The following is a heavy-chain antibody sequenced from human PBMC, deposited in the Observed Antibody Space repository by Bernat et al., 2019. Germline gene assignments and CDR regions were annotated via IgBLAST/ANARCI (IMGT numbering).Heavy chain of an antibody. V-gene: IGHV3-74*01. Sequence: EVQLVESGGGLVQPGGSLRLSCAASGLTFSSFWMHWVRQAPGQGLVGVSRVNGDGSSTSYADSVKGRFTISRDNAKNTLYLQMNSLGAEDTAVYYCSKAEYSSSSRHFDYWGQGTLVTVSS. CDR1: GLTFSSFW. J-gene: IGHJ4*02. CDR2: VNGDGSST. D-gene: IGHD6-6*01. CDR3: SKAEYSSSSRHFDY.